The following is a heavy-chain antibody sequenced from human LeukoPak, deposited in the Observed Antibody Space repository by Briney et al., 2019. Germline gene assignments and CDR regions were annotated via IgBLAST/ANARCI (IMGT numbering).Heavy chain of an antibody. CDR3: ARRSAGMTTNIPPRNWYFDL. CDR1: GGSISSGGYY. D-gene: IGHD4-11*01. CDR2: IYYSGST. Sequence: SETLSLTCTVSGGSISSGGYYWSWIRQHPGKGLEWIGYIYYSGSTYYNPSLKSRVTISVDTSKNQFSLKLSSVTAADTAVYYCARRSAGMTTNIPPRNWYFDLWGRGTLVTVSS. J-gene: IGHJ2*01. V-gene: IGHV4-31*03.